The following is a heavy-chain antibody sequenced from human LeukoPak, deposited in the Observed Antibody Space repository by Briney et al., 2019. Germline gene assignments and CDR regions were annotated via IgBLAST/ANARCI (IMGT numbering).Heavy chain of an antibody. CDR2: IYYSGST. CDR1: GGSISSYY. CDR3: ARAPLPPYYYDSSLNWFDP. V-gene: IGHV4-59*01. Sequence: SETLSLTCTVSGGSISSYYWSWIRQPPGKGLEWIGYIYYSGSTNYNPSLKSRVTISVDTSKNQFSLKLSSVTAADTAVYYCARAPLPPYYYDSSLNWFDPWGRGTLVTVSS. J-gene: IGHJ5*02. D-gene: IGHD3-22*01.